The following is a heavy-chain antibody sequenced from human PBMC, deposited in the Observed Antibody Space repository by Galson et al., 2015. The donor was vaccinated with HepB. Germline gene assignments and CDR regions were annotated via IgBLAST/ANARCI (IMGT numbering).Heavy chain of an antibody. V-gene: IGHV1-18*01. CDR1: GYTFTSYG. J-gene: IGHJ6*02. Sequence: SVKVSCKASGYTFTSYGISWVRQAPGQGLEWMGWISAYNGNTNYAQKLQGRVTMTTDTSTSTAYMELRSLRSDDTAVYYCARVCRFGRGSGCPGGMDVWGQGTTVTVSS. D-gene: IGHD6-19*01. CDR3: ARVCRFGRGSGCPGGMDV. CDR2: ISAYNGNT.